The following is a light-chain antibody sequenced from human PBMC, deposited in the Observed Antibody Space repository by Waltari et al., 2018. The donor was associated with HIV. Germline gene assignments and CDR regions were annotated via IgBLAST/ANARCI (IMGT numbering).Light chain of an antibody. CDR2: DAS. CDR3: QQYVRFPLT. Sequence: EIVLTQSPGTLSLSPGDKATLSCRPSQIFTTNHLAWYQQKPGQAPRVVIYDASSRATGIPDRFSASGSVTDFTLTISRLESEDFAVYYCQQYVRFPLTFGGGTNVEIK. V-gene: IGKV3-20*01. CDR1: QIFTTNH. J-gene: IGKJ4*01.